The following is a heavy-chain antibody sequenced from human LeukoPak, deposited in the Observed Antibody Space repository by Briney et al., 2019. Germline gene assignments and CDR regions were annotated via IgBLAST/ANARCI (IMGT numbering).Heavy chain of an antibody. V-gene: IGHV3-30-3*01. CDR3: ARALLYYYLDY. CDR1: GFTFSSYA. J-gene: IGHJ4*02. CDR2: ISYDGSNK. D-gene: IGHD2-8*01. Sequence: PGGSLRLSCAASGFTFSSYAMHWVRQAPGKGLEWVAVISYDGSNKYYADSVKGRFTISRDNSKNTLYLQMNSLRAEDTAVYYCARALLYYYLDYWGQGTLVTVSS.